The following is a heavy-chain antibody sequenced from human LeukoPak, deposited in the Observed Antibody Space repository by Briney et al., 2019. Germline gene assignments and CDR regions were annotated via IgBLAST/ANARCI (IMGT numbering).Heavy chain of an antibody. CDR1: GSTFSSYW. V-gene: IGHV3-7*01. J-gene: IGHJ4*02. D-gene: IGHD2-15*01. CDR2: IKQDGSEK. Sequence: GGSLRLSCAASGSTFSSYWMSWVRQAPGKGLEWVANIKQDGSEKYYVGSVKGRFTISRDNAKNSLYLQMNSLRAEDTAVYYCARGVGISSSWGQGTLVTVSS. CDR3: ARGVGISSS.